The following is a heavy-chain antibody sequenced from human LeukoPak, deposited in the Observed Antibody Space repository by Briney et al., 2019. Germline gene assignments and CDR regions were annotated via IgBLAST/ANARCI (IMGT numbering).Heavy chain of an antibody. Sequence: TASETLSLTCTVSGGSISSYYWSWIRQPPGKGLEWIGYIYYSGSTNYNPSLKCRVTISVDTSKNQFSLKLSSVTAADTAVYYCARSSIVVVPAAYYYYYYYMDVWGKGTTVTVSS. D-gene: IGHD2-2*01. J-gene: IGHJ6*03. V-gene: IGHV4-59*01. CDR1: GGSISSYY. CDR3: ARSSIVVVPAAYYYYYYYMDV. CDR2: IYYSGST.